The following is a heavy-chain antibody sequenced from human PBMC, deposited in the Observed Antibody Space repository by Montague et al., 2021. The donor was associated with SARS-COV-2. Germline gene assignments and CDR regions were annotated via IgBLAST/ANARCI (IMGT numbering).Heavy chain of an antibody. J-gene: IGHJ3*02. CDR1: SDSISISSSLSY. CDR2: IHRSGYT. V-gene: IGHV4-39*01. Sequence: SETLSLTCTVSSDSISISSSLSYWGWIRQPPGKGLEWIGSIHRSGYTFYSPSLKSRITMSVDTSKNQFSLELASVTAADTAVYYCARRGYSNSRLDDAFDIWGQGTMVIVSS. CDR3: ARRGYSNSRLDDAFDI. D-gene: IGHD6-13*01.